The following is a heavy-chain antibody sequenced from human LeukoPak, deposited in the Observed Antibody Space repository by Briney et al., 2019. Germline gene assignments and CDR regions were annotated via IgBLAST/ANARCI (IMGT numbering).Heavy chain of an antibody. D-gene: IGHD1-1*01. J-gene: IGHJ4*02. CDR2: ISPNSGGT. CDR3: AREERTTGTPSDY. V-gene: IGHV1-2*02. CDR1: GYTFTGYY. Sequence: RASVKVSCKASGYTFTGYYMHWVRQAPGQGLEWMGWISPNSGGTNYAQKFQGRVTMTRDTSISTAYMELSRLRSDDTAVYYCAREERTTGTPSDYWGQGTLVTVSS.